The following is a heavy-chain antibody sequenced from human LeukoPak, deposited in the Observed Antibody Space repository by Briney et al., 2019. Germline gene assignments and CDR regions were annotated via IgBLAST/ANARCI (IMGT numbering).Heavy chain of an antibody. CDR1: GFTFSSYG. V-gene: IGHV3-23*01. Sequence: GGFLRLSCAASGFTFSSYGMTWVPQAPGKGLEWVSTISGRDSNTYYADSVQGRFTISRDNSKNTLYLQMNSLRAEDTAVYYCAKRSDYGGNGNYFDSWGQGTPVTVSS. J-gene: IGHJ4*02. D-gene: IGHD4-23*01. CDR3: AKRSDYGGNGNYFDS. CDR2: ISGRDSNT.